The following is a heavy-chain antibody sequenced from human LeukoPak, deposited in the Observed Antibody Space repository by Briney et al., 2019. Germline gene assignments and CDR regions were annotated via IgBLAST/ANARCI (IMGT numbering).Heavy chain of an antibody. CDR3: ASERRATENWFFDR. CDR2: TYYRGST. V-gene: IGHV4-59*07. CDR1: GGSISNYY. Sequence: SVTLSLTCTVSGGSISNYYWSWIRQPPGKGLEWIGYTYYRGSTNYNPSLKSRVTMSVDTSKSQFSLHLSSVTAADTAVYYCASERRATENWFFDRWGRGTLVSVCS. J-gene: IGHJ2*01. D-gene: IGHD1-26*01.